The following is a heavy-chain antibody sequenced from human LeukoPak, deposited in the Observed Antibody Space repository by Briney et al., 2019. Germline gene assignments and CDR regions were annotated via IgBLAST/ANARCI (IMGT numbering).Heavy chain of an antibody. V-gene: IGHV3-53*01. J-gene: IGHJ6*02. Sequence: GGSLRLSCAASGFTVSSNYMNWVRQAPGKGLEWVSVIYISGSTYYADSVKGRFTISRDNSKNTLYLQMNSLRAEDTAVYYCARNSIGGGMDVWGQGTTVTVYS. CDR1: GFTVSSNY. CDR3: ARNSIGGGMDV. CDR2: IYISGST. D-gene: IGHD3-10*01.